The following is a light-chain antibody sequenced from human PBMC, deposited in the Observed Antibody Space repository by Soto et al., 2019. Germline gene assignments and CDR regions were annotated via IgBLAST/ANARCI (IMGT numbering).Light chain of an antibody. J-gene: IGKJ1*01. CDR3: HQYGSSPWT. Sequence: VLTQSPGTLSLSPGERAPLSCRASQTVSSARLAWFQQKPGQAPRLLIYGASSRAPGIPDRFSGSASETDLTITISRLESEDGEVYSCHQYGSSPWTFGQGTKGDIK. CDR1: QTVSSAR. CDR2: GAS. V-gene: IGKV3-20*01.